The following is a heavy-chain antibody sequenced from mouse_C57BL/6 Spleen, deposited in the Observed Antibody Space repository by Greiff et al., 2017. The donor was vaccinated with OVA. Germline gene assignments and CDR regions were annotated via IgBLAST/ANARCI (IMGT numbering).Heavy chain of an antibody. CDR1: GYTFTSYW. J-gene: IGHJ3*01. V-gene: IGHV1-69*01. CDR2: IDPSDSYT. CDR3: ARREYDGYRFAY. Sequence: QVHVKQPGAELVMPGASVKLSCKASGYTFTSYWMHWVKQRPGQGLEWIGEIDPSDSYTNYNQKFKGKSTLTVDKSSSTAYMQLSSLTSEDSAVYYCARREYDGYRFAYWGQGTLVTVSA. D-gene: IGHD2-3*01.